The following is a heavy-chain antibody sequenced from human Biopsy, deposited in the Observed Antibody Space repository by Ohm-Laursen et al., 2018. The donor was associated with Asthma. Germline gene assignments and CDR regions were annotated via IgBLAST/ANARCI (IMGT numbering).Heavy chain of an antibody. CDR2: IHYSGST. Sequence: PSQTLSLTCTVSGVSIRSYYWTWIRPPPGKGLEWIGNIHYSGSTYSNPPLKSRVTISVDTSKKQISLRLSSVIAADTAVYYCAGFCSGGNCPNHWGQGTLVTVSS. J-gene: IGHJ5*02. CDR3: AGFCSGGNCPNH. D-gene: IGHD2-15*01. CDR1: GVSIRSYY. V-gene: IGHV4-59*01.